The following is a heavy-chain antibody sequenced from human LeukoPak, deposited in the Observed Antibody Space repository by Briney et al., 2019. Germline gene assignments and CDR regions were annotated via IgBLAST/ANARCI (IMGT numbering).Heavy chain of an antibody. CDR1: GDSITSNY. Sequence: SETLSLTCTVSGDSITSNYWSWIRQPPGKGLEWIGFIHYTGTTNYNPSLKSRGIISVDTTKKQFSLKLSSVTATDTAVYYCVRHTPYGGNSGFEFWGQGTLVTVSS. J-gene: IGHJ4*02. V-gene: IGHV4-59*08. D-gene: IGHD4-23*01. CDR3: VRHTPYGGNSGFEF. CDR2: IHYTGTT.